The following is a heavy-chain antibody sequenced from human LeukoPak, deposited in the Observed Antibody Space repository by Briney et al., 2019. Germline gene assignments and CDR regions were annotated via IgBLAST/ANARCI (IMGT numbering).Heavy chain of an antibody. CDR3: SRGPADGTQAFDD. D-gene: IGHD2-15*01. V-gene: IGHV3-23*01. Sequence: GGSLRLSCAASAFTFSYYAMSWVRQAPGRGLEWVSAISGSGSTHYADSVKGRFTISRDNSKNTLYLQMNSRRDEDTAVYYCSRGPADGTQAFDDCGQRTLVTASS. CDR2: ISGSGST. J-gene: IGHJ4*02. CDR1: AFTFSYYA.